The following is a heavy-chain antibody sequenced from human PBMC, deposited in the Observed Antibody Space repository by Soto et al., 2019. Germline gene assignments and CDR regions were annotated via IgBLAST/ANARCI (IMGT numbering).Heavy chain of an antibody. D-gene: IGHD2-2*01. CDR2: ISAYNGNT. Sequence: ASVKVSCKASGYTFTSFGISWVRQAPRQGLEWMGWISAYNGNTNYAQKFQGRVTITTDTSTSTAFMELRSLRSDDTAVYYCARDPLTRYCSGPSCYLGYVFDIWG. V-gene: IGHV1-18*01. J-gene: IGHJ3*02. CDR3: ARDPLTRYCSGPSCYLGYVFDI. CDR1: GYTFTSFG.